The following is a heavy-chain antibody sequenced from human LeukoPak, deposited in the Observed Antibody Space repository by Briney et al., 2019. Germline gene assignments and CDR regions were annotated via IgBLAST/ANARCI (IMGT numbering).Heavy chain of an antibody. D-gene: IGHD2-2*01. J-gene: IGHJ3*02. CDR1: GGSISGYY. Sequence: SETLSLTCSVSGGSISGYYWSWIRQPAGKELEWIGRIFNSENTNYNPSLKSRITMSVDTSKNQFSLKLSSVTAADTAVYYCARGPVTACSNAFDIRGQGTMVTVSS. CDR3: ARGPVTACSNAFDI. V-gene: IGHV4-4*07. CDR2: IFNSENT.